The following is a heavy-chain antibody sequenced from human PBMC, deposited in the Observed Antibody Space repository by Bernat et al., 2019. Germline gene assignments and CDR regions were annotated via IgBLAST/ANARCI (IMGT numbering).Heavy chain of an antibody. D-gene: IGHD3-10*01. J-gene: IGHJ4*02. V-gene: IGHV3-21*01. Sequence: EVQRVESGGGLVQPGGSLRLSCAASGFTFSGYSMNWVRQAPGKGLEWVSSITRTSTYMNYADSVKGRFTISRDNAKNSLFLQMNSLRAEDTAVYYCARDPGFGNWGQGTLVTVSS. CDR1: GFTFSGYS. CDR2: ITRTSTYM. CDR3: ARDPGFGN.